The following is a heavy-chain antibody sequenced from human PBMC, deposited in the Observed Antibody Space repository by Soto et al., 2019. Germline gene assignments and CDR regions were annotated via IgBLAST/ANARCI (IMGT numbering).Heavy chain of an antibody. V-gene: IGHV4-31*03. CDR1: GGSISSGGYY. Sequence: PSETLSLTCTVSGGSISSGGYYWSWIRQHPGKGLEWIGYIYYSGSTYYNPSLKSRVTISVDTSKNQFSLKLSSVTAADTAVEYCAREGRNCGMDVWGQGTRGTVSS. J-gene: IGHJ6*02. CDR2: IYYSGST. CDR3: AREGRNCGMDV.